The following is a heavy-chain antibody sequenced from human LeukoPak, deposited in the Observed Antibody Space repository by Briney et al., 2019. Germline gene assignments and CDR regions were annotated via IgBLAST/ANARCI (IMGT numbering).Heavy chain of an antibody. CDR1: GYTFTSYG. D-gene: IGHD5-12*01. V-gene: IGHV1-18*01. CDR3: ATGRLGSGGGYDWVFDY. CDR2: ISAYNGNT. J-gene: IGHJ4*02. Sequence: ASVKVSCKASGYTFTSYGISWVRQAPGQGLEWMGWISAYNGNTNYAQKLQGRVTMTTDTSTSTAYMELSSLRSEDTAMYYCATGRLGSGGGYDWVFDYWGQGTLVTVSS.